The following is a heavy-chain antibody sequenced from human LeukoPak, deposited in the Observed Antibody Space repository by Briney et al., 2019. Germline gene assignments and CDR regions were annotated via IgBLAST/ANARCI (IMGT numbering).Heavy chain of an antibody. D-gene: IGHD1-26*01. V-gene: IGHV4-4*07. CDR1: GGSISSYY. Sequence: SETLSLTCTVSGGSISSYYWSWIRQPAGKGLEWIGRIYTSGSTNYNPSLKSRVTMSVDTSKNQFSLKLSSVTAADTAVYYCARDVVGATQFGYYYYMDVWGKGTTVTVSS. CDR3: ARDVVGATQFGYYYYMDV. J-gene: IGHJ6*03. CDR2: IYTSGST.